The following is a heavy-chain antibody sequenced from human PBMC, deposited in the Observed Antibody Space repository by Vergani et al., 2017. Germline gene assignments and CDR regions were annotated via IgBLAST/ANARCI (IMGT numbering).Heavy chain of an antibody. J-gene: IGHJ4*02. D-gene: IGHD1-26*01. CDR3: ARETFSQWELLATFDY. V-gene: IGHV3-21*01. CDR1: GFTFSSYG. CDR2: ISSSSSYI. Sequence: VQLVESGGGVVQPGGSLRLSCAASGFTFSSYGMHWVRQAPGKGLEWVSSISSSSSYIYYADSVKGRFTISRDNAKNSLYLQMNSLRAEDTAVYYCARETFSQWELLATFDYWGQGTLVTVSS.